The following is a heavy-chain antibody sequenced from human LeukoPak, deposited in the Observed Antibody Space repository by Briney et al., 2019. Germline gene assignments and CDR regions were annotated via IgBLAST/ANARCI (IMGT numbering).Heavy chain of an antibody. CDR3: ARELREGSSIDY. CDR2: INPNSGGT. D-gene: IGHD6-6*01. Sequence: ASVKVSCKASGYTFTGYYMHWVRQAPGQGLEWMGRINPNSGGTNYAQKFQGRVTMTRDTSISTAYMELSRLRSDDTAVYYCARELREGSSIDYWGQGTLVTVSS. J-gene: IGHJ4*02. CDR1: GYTFTGYY. V-gene: IGHV1-2*06.